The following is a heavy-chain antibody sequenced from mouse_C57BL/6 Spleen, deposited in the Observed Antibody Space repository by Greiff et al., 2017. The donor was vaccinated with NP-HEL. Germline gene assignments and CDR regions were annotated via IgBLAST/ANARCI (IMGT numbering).Heavy chain of an antibody. J-gene: IGHJ4*01. Sequence: EVQLQQSGPELVKPGASVKISCKASGYTFTDYYMNWVKQSHGKSLEWIGDINPNNGGTSYNQKFKSKATLTVDKSSSTAYMELRSLTSEDSAVYYCATSYYGRMDYWGQGTSVTVSS. CDR1: GYTFTDYY. D-gene: IGHD1-2*01. V-gene: IGHV1-26*01. CDR2: INPNNGGT. CDR3: ATSYYGRMDY.